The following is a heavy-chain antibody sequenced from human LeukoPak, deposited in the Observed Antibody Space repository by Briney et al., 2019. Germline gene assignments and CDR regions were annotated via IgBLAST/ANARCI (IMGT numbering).Heavy chain of an antibody. CDR1: GGSFSGYY. CDR2: INHSGST. Sequence: SETLSLTCAVYGGSFSGYYWSWIRQPPGKGLEWIGEINHSGSTNYNPSLKSRVTISVDTSKNQFSLKLSSVTAADTAVYYCARPNTIFGVVRTNWFDPWGQGTLVTVSS. CDR3: ARPNTIFGVVRTNWFDP. J-gene: IGHJ5*02. D-gene: IGHD3-3*01. V-gene: IGHV4-34*01.